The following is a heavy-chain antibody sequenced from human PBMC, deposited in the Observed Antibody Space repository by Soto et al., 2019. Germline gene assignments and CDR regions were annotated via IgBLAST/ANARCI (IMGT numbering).Heavy chain of an antibody. D-gene: IGHD2-2*01. Sequence: PGGSLRLSCAASGFTFSSYSMNWVRQAPGKGLEWVSSISSSSSYIYYADSVKGRFTISRDNAKNSLYLQMNSLRAEDTAVYYCARVPRDIVVVPAAFDYWGQGSLVTGSS. CDR1: GFTFSSYS. CDR3: ARVPRDIVVVPAAFDY. V-gene: IGHV3-21*01. CDR2: ISSSSSYI. J-gene: IGHJ4*02.